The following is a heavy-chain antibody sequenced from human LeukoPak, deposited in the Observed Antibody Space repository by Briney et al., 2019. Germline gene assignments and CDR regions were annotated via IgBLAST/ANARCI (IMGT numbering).Heavy chain of an antibody. CDR3: AKGGKWDVTPFDY. CDR1: GFTSTSYS. CDR2: ISGGGGST. J-gene: IGHJ4*02. D-gene: IGHD1-26*01. Sequence: GGSLRLSCAASGFTSTSYSMNWVRQAPGKGLEWVSTISGGGGSTYYADSVKGRFTISRDNSKNTLYLQVNSLRAEDTAVYYCAKGGKWDVTPFDYWGQGTLVTVSS. V-gene: IGHV3-23*01.